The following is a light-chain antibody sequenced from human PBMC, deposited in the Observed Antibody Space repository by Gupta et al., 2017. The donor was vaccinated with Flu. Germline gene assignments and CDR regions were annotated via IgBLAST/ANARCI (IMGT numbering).Light chain of an antibody. Sequence: GQTARITCGGNNIGIKSVHWYQQKPGQAPVLLVHEDIDRPSGIPERISGSNSVNTATLTISRVEAGDEADYYCQVWDSSSDHGVLGGGTKLTVL. V-gene: IGLV3-21*02. CDR3: QVWDSSSDHGV. CDR2: EDI. J-gene: IGLJ3*02. CDR1: NIGIKS.